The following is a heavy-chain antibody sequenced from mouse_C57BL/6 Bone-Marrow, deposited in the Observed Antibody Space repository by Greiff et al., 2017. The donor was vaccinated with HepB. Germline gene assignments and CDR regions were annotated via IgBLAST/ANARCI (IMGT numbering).Heavy chain of an antibody. CDR2: IDPETGGT. CDR3: TRSDDGYYRYWFAY. CDR1: GYTFTDYE. D-gene: IGHD2-3*01. V-gene: IGHV1-15*01. Sequence: VHLVESGAELVRPGASVTLSCKASGYTFTDYEMHWVKQTPVHGLEWIGAIDPETGGTAYNQKFKGKAILTADKSSSTAYMELRSLTSEDSDVYYCTRSDDGYYRYWFAYWGQGTLVTVSA. J-gene: IGHJ3*01.